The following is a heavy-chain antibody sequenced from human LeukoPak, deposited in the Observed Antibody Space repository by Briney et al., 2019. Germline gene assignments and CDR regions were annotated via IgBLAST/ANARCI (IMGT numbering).Heavy chain of an antibody. D-gene: IGHD3-22*01. CDR1: GYTFTIYG. Sequence: ASVKVSCKASGYTFTIYGISWVRQAPGQGLEWMGWISAYNGNTNYAQKLQGRVTMTTDTSTSTAYMELRSLKSDDTAVYYCASLKNYYDSSGYLVTDAFDIWGQGTMVTVSS. CDR2: ISAYNGNT. J-gene: IGHJ3*02. CDR3: ASLKNYYDSSGYLVTDAFDI. V-gene: IGHV1-18*01.